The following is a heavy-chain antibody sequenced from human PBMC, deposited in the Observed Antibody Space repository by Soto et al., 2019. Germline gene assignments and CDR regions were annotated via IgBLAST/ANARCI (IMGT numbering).Heavy chain of an antibody. D-gene: IGHD3-3*01. V-gene: IGHV3-23*01. CDR1: GFSFSSFA. Sequence: VQLLESGGGLVQPGGSLRLSCAASGFSFSSFAMSWVRQAPGKGLEWVSVISGDGGSTYSADSVRGRFIISRDNSKNMLYLQMNSLRAEDTAVYSCAKGMGFPSGVSLDVWGQGTTVTVSS. J-gene: IGHJ6*02. CDR2: ISGDGGST. CDR3: AKGMGFPSGVSLDV.